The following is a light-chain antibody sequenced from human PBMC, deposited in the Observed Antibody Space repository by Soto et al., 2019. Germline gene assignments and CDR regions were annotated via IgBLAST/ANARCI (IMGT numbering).Light chain of an antibody. CDR3: QQRSNWPIT. CDR2: DAS. J-gene: IGKJ5*01. CDR1: QSVSTTY. V-gene: IGKV3D-20*02. Sequence: DIVLTQSPGTLSLSPGEGATLSCRASQSVSTTYFAWYQQKPGQAPRLLIYDASNRATGIPARFSGSGSGTDFTLTISSLEPEDFAVYYCQQRSNWPITFGQGTRLEIK.